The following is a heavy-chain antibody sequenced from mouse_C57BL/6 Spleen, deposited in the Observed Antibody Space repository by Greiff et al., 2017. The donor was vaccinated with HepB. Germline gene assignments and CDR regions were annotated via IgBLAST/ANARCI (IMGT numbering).Heavy chain of an antibody. CDR1: GFTFSSYG. CDR2: ISSGGSYT. CDR3: AREDYDYDPFAY. J-gene: IGHJ3*01. V-gene: IGHV5-6*02. Sequence: EVKLVESGGDLVKPGGSLKLSCAASGFTFSSYGMSWVRQTPDKRLEWVATISSGGSYTYYPDSVKGRFTISRDNAKNTLYLQMSSQKSEDTAMYYCAREDYDYDPFAYWGQGTLVTVSA. D-gene: IGHD2-4*01.